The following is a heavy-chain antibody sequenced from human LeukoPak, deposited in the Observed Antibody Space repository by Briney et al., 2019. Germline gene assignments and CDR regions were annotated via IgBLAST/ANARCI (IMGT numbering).Heavy chain of an antibody. CDR1: GYTFTSHG. Sequence: GASVKVSCKAAGYTFTSHGISWARQAPGQGLEWMGWISPYNGNTHYAQNLQGRVTMTTDTSTSTAYMELRSLRSDDTAVYYCARNRLVATSPKYYMDVWGKGTTVTVSS. D-gene: IGHD5-12*01. CDR3: ARNRLVATSPKYYMDV. CDR2: ISPYNGNT. V-gene: IGHV1-18*04. J-gene: IGHJ6*03.